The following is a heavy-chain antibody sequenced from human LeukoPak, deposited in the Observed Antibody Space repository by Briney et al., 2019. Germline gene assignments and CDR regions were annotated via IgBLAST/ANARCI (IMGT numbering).Heavy chain of an antibody. CDR3: ATIGTWSGYYSDGDDY. CDR2: INPNSGGT. Sequence: PSASVTVSCTASGYTFTGYYMHWVRQAPGQGLEWMGWINPNSGGTNYAQKFQGRVTMTRDTSTSTVYMELSSLRSEDTAVYYCATIGTWSGYYSDGDDYWGQGTLVTVSS. V-gene: IGHV1-2*02. D-gene: IGHD3-3*01. J-gene: IGHJ4*02. CDR1: GYTFTGYY.